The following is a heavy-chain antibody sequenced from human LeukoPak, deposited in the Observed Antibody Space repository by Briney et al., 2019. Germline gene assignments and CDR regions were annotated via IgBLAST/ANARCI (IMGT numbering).Heavy chain of an antibody. J-gene: IGHJ5*02. CDR2: IYHSGST. V-gene: IGHV4-38-2*02. Sequence: PSETLSLTCTVSGYSISSGYYWGWIRQPPGKGLEWIGSIYHSGSTYYNPSLKSRVTISVDTSKNQFSLKLSSVTAADTAVYYCARVRGYYYDSSGYCWFDPWGQGTLVTVSS. D-gene: IGHD3-22*01. CDR1: GYSISSGYY. CDR3: ARVRGYYYDSSGYCWFDP.